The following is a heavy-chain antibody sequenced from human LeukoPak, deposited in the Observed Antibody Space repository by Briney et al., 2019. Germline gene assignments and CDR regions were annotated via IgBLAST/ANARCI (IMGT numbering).Heavy chain of an antibody. CDR3: ASLKNSGWGNAFHF. J-gene: IGHJ3*01. V-gene: IGHV4-38-2*02. D-gene: IGHD6-19*01. CDR1: GYSISSGYY. CDR2: INHSGST. Sequence: KPSETLSLTCTVSGYSISSGYYWAWLRQSPGKGLEWIGEINHSGSTNYNPSPKSRVTISVDTSKNHFSLKLSSVTAEDTAVYYCASLKNSGWGNAFHFWGQGTMVTVSS.